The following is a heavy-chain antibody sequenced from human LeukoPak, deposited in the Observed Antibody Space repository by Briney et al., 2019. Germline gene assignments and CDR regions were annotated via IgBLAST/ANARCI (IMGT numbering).Heavy chain of an antibody. D-gene: IGHD1-26*01. CDR2: ISGSGGST. Sequence: GGSLRLSCAASGFTFSSYAMSWVRQAPGKGLEWVSAISGSGGSTYCADSVEGRFTISRDNSKNTLYLQMNSLRAEDTAVYYCAKDAELRGYYFDYWGQGTLVTVSS. J-gene: IGHJ4*02. CDR1: GFTFSSYA. CDR3: AKDAELRGYYFDY. V-gene: IGHV3-23*01.